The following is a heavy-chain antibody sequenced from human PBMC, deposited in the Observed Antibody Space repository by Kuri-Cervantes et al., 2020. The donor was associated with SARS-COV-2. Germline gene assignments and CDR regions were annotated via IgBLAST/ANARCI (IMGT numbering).Heavy chain of an antibody. CDR1: GYTFTSYG. Sequence: ASVKVSCKASGYTFTSYGISWVRQAPGQGLGWMGWINPNSGGTNYAQKFQGRVTMTRDTSISTAYMELSRLRSDDTAVYYCARAPYFDRFDYWGQGTLVTVSS. CDR3: ARAPYFDRFDY. J-gene: IGHJ4*02. CDR2: INPNSGGT. V-gene: IGHV1-2*02. D-gene: IGHD3-9*01.